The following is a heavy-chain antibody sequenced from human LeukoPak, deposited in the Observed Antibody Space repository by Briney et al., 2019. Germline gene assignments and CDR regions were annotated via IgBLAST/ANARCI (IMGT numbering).Heavy chain of an antibody. CDR2: IYSGGST. CDR3: ARLTYGDYAFDI. D-gene: IGHD4-17*01. V-gene: IGHV3-66*01. J-gene: IGHJ3*02. CDR1: GFTVSSNY. Sequence: GGSLRLSCAASGFTVSSNYMSWVRQAPGKGLEWVSVIYSGGSTYYADSVKGRFTISRDNSKNTLYLQMNSLRAEDTAVYYCARLTYGDYAFDIWGQGTMGTVSS.